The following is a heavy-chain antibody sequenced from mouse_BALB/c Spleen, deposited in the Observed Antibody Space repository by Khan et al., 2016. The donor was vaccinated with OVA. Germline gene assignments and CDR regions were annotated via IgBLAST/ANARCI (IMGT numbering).Heavy chain of an antibody. CDR1: GYSFTGYF. CDR3: ASNYRGDFDH. V-gene: IGHV1-20*02. CDR2: INPHIGET. Sequence: VQLQQSGPELVKPGTSVKISCKASGYSFTGYFMNWVMQSHGKSLEWIGRINPHIGETYYNQKFKDKATLTVDESSSTAYMELRSLASEDSAVDYCASNYRGDFDHWGQGTMLTVSS. D-gene: IGHD2-1*01. J-gene: IGHJ2*01.